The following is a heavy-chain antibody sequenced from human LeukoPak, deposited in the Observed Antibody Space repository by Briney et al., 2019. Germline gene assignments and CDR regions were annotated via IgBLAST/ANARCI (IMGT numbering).Heavy chain of an antibody. CDR1: GYTFTAYY. CDR3: ARGVGVDSLSRLDP. D-gene: IGHD3-22*01. J-gene: IGHJ5*02. V-gene: IGHV1-2*02. Sequence: ASVKVSCKPSGYTFTAYYIHELRQAPGQGRDWMGWINHNSGGTDYAQKFQGRATMNRDTSISTVYMELSRLTYDDTAVYYCARGVGVDSLSRLDPWGQGTLVTVSS. CDR2: INHNSGGT.